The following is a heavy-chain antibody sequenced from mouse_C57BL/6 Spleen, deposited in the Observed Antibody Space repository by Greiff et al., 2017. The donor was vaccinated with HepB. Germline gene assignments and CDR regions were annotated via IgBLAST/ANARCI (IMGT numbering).Heavy chain of an antibody. Sequence: EVKLVESGGGLVKPGGSLKLSCAASGFTFSDYGMHWVRQAPEKGLEWVAYISSGSSTIYYADTVKGRFTISRDNAKNTLFLQMTSLRSEDTAMYYCAREDYAASFAYWGQGTLVTVSA. J-gene: IGHJ3*01. D-gene: IGHD2-4*01. V-gene: IGHV5-17*01. CDR3: AREDYAASFAY. CDR1: GFTFSDYG. CDR2: ISSGSSTI.